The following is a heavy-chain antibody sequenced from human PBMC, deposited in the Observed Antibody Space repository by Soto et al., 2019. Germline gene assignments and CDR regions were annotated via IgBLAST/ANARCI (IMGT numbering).Heavy chain of an antibody. CDR2: ISGSGGST. Sequence: PGGSLRLSCAASGFTFSIYAMSWVRQAPGKGLEWVSAISGSGGSTYYADSVKGRFTISRDNSKNTLYLQMNSLRAEDTAVYYCANTCQWLVRLFDYWGQGTLVTVSS. CDR3: ANTCQWLVRLFDY. D-gene: IGHD6-19*01. CDR1: GFTFSIYA. J-gene: IGHJ4*02. V-gene: IGHV3-23*01.